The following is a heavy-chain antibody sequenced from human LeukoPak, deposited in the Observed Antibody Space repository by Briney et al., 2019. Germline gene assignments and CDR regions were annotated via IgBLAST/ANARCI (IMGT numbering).Heavy chain of an antibody. CDR2: IFGSGGSP. V-gene: IGHV3-23*01. CDR3: GKTTAGYSSGQKPAWPVDY. J-gene: IGHJ4*02. D-gene: IGHD5-18*01. CDR1: GFTFGSFA. Sequence: GGSLRLPCEASGFTFGSFAMYWVRQAPGKGLDWIAGIFGSGGSPHYADSVKGRFTISRDNSKNTVYLQINSLRAEDTAVYYCGKTTAGYSSGQKPAWPVDYWGQGTLVTVSS.